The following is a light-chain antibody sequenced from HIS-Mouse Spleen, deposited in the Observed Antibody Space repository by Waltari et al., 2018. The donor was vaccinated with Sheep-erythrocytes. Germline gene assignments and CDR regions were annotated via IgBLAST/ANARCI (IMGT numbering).Light chain of an antibody. CDR1: IGAVGGYNY. J-gene: IGLJ2*01. CDR3: SSYTSSSTPVV. V-gene: IGLV2-14*01. Sequence: QSALTQPASVSGSPGQSITISCTGTIGAVGGYNYVSWYQQHPGKAPKLMIYEVSNRPSGVSNRFSGSKSGNTASLTISGLQAEDEADYYCSSYTSSSTPVVFGGGTKLTVL. CDR2: EVS.